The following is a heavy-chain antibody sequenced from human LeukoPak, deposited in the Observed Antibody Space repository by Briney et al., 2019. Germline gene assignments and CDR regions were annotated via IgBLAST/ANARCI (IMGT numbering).Heavy chain of an antibody. J-gene: IGHJ4*02. CDR3: AKDWIQFNRVFDCFDS. Sequence: GGSLRLSCATSGFTFDTNAMSWVRQAPGKGLEWVSTIGNTETFYADSVTGRFTISRDNSKNTVYLHMNSLRVEDTAVYYCAKDWIQFNRVFDCFDSWGRGTLVTVSS. D-gene: IGHD2-21*01. V-gene: IGHV3-23*01. CDR2: IGNTET. CDR1: GFTFDTNA.